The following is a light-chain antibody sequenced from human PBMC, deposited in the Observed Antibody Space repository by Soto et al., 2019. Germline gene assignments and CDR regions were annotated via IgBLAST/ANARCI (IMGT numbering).Light chain of an antibody. CDR1: SSDVGGYNY. CDR2: DVT. Sequence: SVAISCTGTSSDVGGYNYVSWYQQHPGKAPKLIIYDVTKRPSGVPDRFSASKSGNTASLTISGLQADDEADYYCCSYAGSYSYVFGTGTKV. CDR3: CSYAGSYSYV. J-gene: IGLJ1*01. V-gene: IGLV2-11*01.